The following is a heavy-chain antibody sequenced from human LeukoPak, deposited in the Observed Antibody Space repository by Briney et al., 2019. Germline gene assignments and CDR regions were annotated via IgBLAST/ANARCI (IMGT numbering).Heavy chain of an antibody. J-gene: IGHJ4*02. Sequence: SETLSLTCTVSGGSISSYYGSWIRQPPGKGLEWIGYIYYSGSTNYNPSLKSRVTISVDTSKNQFSLKLSSVTAADTAVYYCARAKVGYSSSWYTSDYWGQGTLVTVSS. V-gene: IGHV4-59*01. CDR2: IYYSGST. D-gene: IGHD6-13*01. CDR3: ARAKVGYSSSWYTSDY. CDR1: GGSISSYY.